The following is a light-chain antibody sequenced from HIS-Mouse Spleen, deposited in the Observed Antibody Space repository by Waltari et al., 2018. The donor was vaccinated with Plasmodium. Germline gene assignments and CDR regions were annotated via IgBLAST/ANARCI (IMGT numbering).Light chain of an antibody. CDR3: YSTDSSGNHRV. J-gene: IGLJ3*02. V-gene: IGLV3-10*01. CDR2: EDS. Sequence: SYELTQPPSVSVSPGQTARITCSGDALPKKYAYWYQQKSGPAPVLVIYEDSKRPSGIPEGFSGARSGTMATLTISGAQVDDEADYYCYSTDSSGNHRVVGGGTKLTVL. CDR1: ALPKKY.